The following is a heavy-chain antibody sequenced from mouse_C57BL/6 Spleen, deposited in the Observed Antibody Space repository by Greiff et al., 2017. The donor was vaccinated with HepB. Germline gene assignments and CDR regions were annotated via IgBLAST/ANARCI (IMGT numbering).Heavy chain of an antibody. D-gene: IGHD2-4*01. J-gene: IGHJ1*03. V-gene: IGHV1-81*01. CDR1: GYTFTSYG. CDR3: ARGGGLRLDWYFDV. CDR2: IYPRSGNT. Sequence: QVQLKESGAELARPGASVKLSCKASGYTFTSYGISWVKQRTGQGLEWIGEIYPRSGNTYYNEKVKGKATLTADKSSSTAYMELRSLTSEDSAVYFCARGGGLRLDWYFDVWGTGTTVTVSS.